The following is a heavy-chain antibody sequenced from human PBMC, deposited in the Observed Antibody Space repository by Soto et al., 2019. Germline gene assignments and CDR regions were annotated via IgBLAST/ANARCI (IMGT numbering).Heavy chain of an antibody. J-gene: IGHJ4*02. CDR3: AREAHYYDSSGCFDY. CDR2: ISSSSSTI. Sequence: GGSLRLSRATSGFTFRSYSMNWVRQAPGEGVEWVSYISSSSSTIYYADSVKGRFTISRDNAKNSLYLQMNSLRDEDTAVYYCAREAHYYDSSGCFDYWGQGTLVTVSS. V-gene: IGHV3-48*02. CDR1: GFTFRSYS. D-gene: IGHD3-22*01.